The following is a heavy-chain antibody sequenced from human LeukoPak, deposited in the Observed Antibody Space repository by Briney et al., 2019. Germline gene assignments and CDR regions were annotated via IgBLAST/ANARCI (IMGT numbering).Heavy chain of an antibody. CDR1: GFTFSSYW. V-gene: IGHV3-74*01. D-gene: IGHD6-13*01. CDR2: INSDGSST. CDR3: ARVGYSSSWYEVYFDY. Sequence: PGGSLRLSCAASGFTFSSYWMHWVRQAPGKGLVWVSRINSDGSSTSYADSVKGRFTISRDNAKNTLYLQMNSLRAEDTAVYYCARVGYSSSWYEVYFDYWGQGTLVTVSS. J-gene: IGHJ4*02.